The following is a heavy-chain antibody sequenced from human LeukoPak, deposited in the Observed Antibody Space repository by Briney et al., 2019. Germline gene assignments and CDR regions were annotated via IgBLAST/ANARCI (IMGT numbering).Heavy chain of an antibody. J-gene: IGHJ4*02. CDR3: ARTWIQLWLQGYFDY. Sequence: GGSLRLSCAAPGFTFSSYAMHWVRQAPGKGLEWVAVISYDGSNKYYADSVKGRFTISRDNSKNTLYLQMNSLRTEDTAVYYCARTWIQLWLQGYFDYWGQGTLVTVSS. D-gene: IGHD5-18*01. CDR2: ISYDGSNK. CDR1: GFTFSSYA. V-gene: IGHV3-30*04.